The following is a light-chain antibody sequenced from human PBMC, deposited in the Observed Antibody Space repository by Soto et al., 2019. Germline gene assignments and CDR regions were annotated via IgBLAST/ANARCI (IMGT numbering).Light chain of an antibody. V-gene: IGKV3-20*01. Sequence: EIVLTQSPGTLSLSPGERATLSCRASQSVSSSYLAWYQQKPGQAPRPLIYGASSRAIGIPDRFSGSGSGTYFTLTISGLEPEDFAVYYCQQYVSSPWTFGQGTKLEIK. CDR2: GAS. CDR3: QQYVSSPWT. J-gene: IGKJ1*01. CDR1: QSVSSSY.